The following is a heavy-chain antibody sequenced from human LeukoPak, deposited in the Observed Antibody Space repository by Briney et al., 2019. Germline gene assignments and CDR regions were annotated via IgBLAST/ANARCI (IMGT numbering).Heavy chain of an antibody. CDR3: AKEIRGGYGMEV. V-gene: IGHV3-48*02. Sequence: GGSLRLSCAASGFTFNSFGINWVRQAPGKGLEWVSYISYSSSLTDYADSVKGRFTISRDNAKNSLSLQLNSLRDEDTAVYFCAKEIRGGYGMEVGGQGTTVTVSS. CDR1: GFTFNSFG. CDR2: ISYSSSLT. D-gene: IGHD3-10*01. J-gene: IGHJ6*02.